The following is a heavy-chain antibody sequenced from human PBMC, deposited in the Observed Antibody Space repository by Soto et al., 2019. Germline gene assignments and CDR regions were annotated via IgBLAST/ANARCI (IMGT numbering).Heavy chain of an antibody. CDR1: GGSISSGGYS. Sequence: SETLSLTCAVSGGSISSGGYSWNWIRQPPGKGLEWIGYSYHSGGADYNPSLKSRVTITVDSSKNQISLNLRSVTAADTAIYYCARDSRSGYYLEFWGQGTLVTVSS. CDR3: ARDSRSGYYLEF. D-gene: IGHD3-22*01. CDR2: SYHSGGA. V-gene: IGHV4-30-2*01. J-gene: IGHJ4*02.